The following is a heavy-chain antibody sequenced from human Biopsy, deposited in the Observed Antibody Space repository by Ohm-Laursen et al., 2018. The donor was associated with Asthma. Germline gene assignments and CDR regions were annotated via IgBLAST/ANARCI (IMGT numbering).Heavy chain of an antibody. CDR1: GYTLNSAG. CDR2: ISVYNGNT. CDR3: ARAVDYSHYYGIDV. J-gene: IGHJ6*02. V-gene: IGHV1-18*01. Sequence: SVKVSCKTSGYTLNSAGITGVRQAPGQGLEWMGWISVYNGNTKVAQKLQDRVTMITDTSTSTAYMELRSLRSDDTAVYFCARAVDYSHYYGIDVWGQGTTVTVS. D-gene: IGHD3-10*01.